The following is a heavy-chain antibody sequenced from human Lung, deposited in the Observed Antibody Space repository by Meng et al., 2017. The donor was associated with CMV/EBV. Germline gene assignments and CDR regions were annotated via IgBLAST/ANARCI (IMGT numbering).Heavy chain of an antibody. CDR2: IYYSGST. D-gene: IGHD2-2*01. J-gene: IGHJ5*02. CDR3: ASVLGYCSSTSCYRRSHSPLDWFDP. Sequence: SETLSLXCTVSGGSISSYYWSWIRQPPGKGLEWIGYIYYSGSTNYNPSLKSRVTISVDTSKNQFSLKLSSVTAADTAVYYCASVLGYCSSTSCYRRSHSPLDWFDPXGQGXLVTVSS. V-gene: IGHV4-59*01. CDR1: GGSISSYY.